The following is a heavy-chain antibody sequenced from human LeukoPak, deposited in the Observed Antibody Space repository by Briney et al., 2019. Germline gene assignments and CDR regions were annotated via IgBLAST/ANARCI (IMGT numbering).Heavy chain of an antibody. CDR2: IIPIYGSP. V-gene: IGHV1-69*01. D-gene: IGHD3-22*01. CDR3: AGFFYDNSHDAFDL. Sequence: GASVKVSCKASGGSFTFTSHAITWVRQAPGQGLEWMAGIIPIYGSPSYAQRFQGRVTITSDESARTVYMELRSLRYEDTDVYYCAGFFYDNSHDAFDLWGQGTMVTVSS. CDR1: GGSFTFTSHA. J-gene: IGHJ3*01.